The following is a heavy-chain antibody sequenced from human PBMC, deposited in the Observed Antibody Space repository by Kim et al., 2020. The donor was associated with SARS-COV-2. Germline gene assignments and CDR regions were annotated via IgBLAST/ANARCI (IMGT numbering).Heavy chain of an antibody. Sequence: SETLSLTCAVYGGSFSGYYWSWIRQPPGKGLEWIGEINHSGSTNYNPSLKSRVTISVDTSKNQFSLKLSSVTAADTAVYYCARRITMVRGVIIPRGYNWFDPWGQGTLVTVSS. CDR3: ARRITMVRGVIIPRGYNWFDP. V-gene: IGHV4-34*01. J-gene: IGHJ5*02. CDR1: GGSFSGYY. CDR2: INHSGST. D-gene: IGHD3-10*01.